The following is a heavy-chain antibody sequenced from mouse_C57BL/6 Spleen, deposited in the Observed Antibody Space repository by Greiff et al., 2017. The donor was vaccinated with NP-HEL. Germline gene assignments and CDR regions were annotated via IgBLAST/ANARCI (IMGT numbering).Heavy chain of an antibody. CDR1: GYTFTSYW. Sequence: QVQLQQPGAELVMPGASVKLSCKASGYTFTSYWMHWVKQRPGQGLEWIGEIDPSDSYTNYNQKFKGKSTLTVDKSSSTAYMQLSSLTSEDSAVYYCARSLYDGSFHWYFDVWGTGTAVTVSS. CDR2: IDPSDSYT. D-gene: IGHD2-3*01. V-gene: IGHV1-69*01. CDR3: ARSLYDGSFHWYFDV. J-gene: IGHJ1*03.